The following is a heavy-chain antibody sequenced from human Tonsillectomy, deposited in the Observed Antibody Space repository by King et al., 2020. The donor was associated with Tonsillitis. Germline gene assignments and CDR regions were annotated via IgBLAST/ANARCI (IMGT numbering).Heavy chain of an antibody. D-gene: IGHD2-2*01. Sequence: VQLQESGPGLVKPSETLSLTCTVSGGSISSYYWSWIRQPPGKGLEWIGYIYYSGSTNYNPSLKSRVTISVDTSKNQFSLKLSSVTAEDTAVYYCARMGGDVVVPATTFDYWGQGTLVTVSS. CDR1: GGSISSYY. V-gene: IGHV4-59*01. J-gene: IGHJ4*02. CDR2: IYYSGST. CDR3: ARMGGDVVVPATTFDY.